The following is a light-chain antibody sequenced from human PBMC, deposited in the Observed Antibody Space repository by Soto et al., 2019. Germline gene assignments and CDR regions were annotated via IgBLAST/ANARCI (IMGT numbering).Light chain of an antibody. V-gene: IGKV3-20*01. J-gene: IGKJ5*01. CDR2: GAS. CDR1: QSLTTRY. CDR3: QQYGSSPT. Sequence: EIVLTQSPGTLSLFPGERVTVSCRASQSLTTRYLAWYQQKPGQAPRLLIYGASSRATGIPDRFSGSGSGTPFTLTISILQPEDFAVYSCQQYGSSPTFGQGTRLEIK.